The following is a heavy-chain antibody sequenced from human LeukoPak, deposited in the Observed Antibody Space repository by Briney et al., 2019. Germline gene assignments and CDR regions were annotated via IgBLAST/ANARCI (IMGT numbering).Heavy chain of an antibody. V-gene: IGHV4-34*01. J-gene: IGHJ4*02. CDR3: ARVYYYDSSGYYRY. CDR1: GGSFSGYY. D-gene: IGHD3-22*01. CDR2: INHSGSA. Sequence: SETLSLTCAVYGGSFSGYYWSWSRQPPGKGLEWMGEINHSGSANYNPSLKSRVTISVDTSKNQFSLKLSSVTAADTAVYYCARVYYYDSSGYYRYWGQGTLVTVSS.